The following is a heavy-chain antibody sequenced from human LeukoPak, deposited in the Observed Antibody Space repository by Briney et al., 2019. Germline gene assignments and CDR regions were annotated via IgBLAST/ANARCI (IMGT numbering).Heavy chain of an antibody. Sequence: SETLSLTCTVSGGSISSSSYYWGWIRQPPGKGLEWIGCIYYSGSTYYNPSLKSRVTISVDTSKNQFSLKLSSVTAADTAVYYCARAYYDILTGYYVRLGELSSPLYYFDYWGQGTLVTVSS. D-gene: IGHD3-9*01. CDR2: IYYSGST. CDR1: GGSISSSSYY. V-gene: IGHV4-39*01. CDR3: ARAYYDILTGYYVRLGELSSPLYYFDY. J-gene: IGHJ4*02.